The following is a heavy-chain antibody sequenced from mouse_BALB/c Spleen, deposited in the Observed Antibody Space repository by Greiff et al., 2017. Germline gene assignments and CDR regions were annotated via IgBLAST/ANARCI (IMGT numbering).Heavy chain of an antibody. CDR2: ISSGGSYT. D-gene: IGHD2-3*01. V-gene: IGHV5-9-3*01. Sequence: EVQGVESGGGLVKPGGSLKLSCAASGFTFSSYAMSWVRQTPEKRLEWVATISSGGSYTYYPDSVKGRFTISRDNAKNTLYLQMSSLRSEDTAMYYCARHDGYYYFDYWGQGTTLTVSS. J-gene: IGHJ2*01. CDR3: ARHDGYYYFDY. CDR1: GFTFSSYA.